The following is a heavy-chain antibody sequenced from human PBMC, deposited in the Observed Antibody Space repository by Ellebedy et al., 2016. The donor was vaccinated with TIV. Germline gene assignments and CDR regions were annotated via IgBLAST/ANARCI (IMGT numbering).Heavy chain of an antibody. CDR2: ISSSGNYR. V-gene: IGHV3-21*01. Sequence: GESLKISCAASGFPFSRNAMGWVRQAPGKGLEWVSSISSSGNYRYHGDSVKGRFTISRDNAKNSLYLQMNSLRADDTAVYYCVRAVPNWFDPWGQGTLVTVSS. CDR3: VRAVPNWFDP. J-gene: IGHJ5*02. CDR1: GFPFSRNA.